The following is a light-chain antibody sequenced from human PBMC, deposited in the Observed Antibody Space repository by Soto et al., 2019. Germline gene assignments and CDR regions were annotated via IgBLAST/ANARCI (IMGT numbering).Light chain of an antibody. V-gene: IGKV3-15*01. CDR3: QQYSKWTLT. CDR2: VAS. CDR1: QSISSN. Sequence: VMTQSPATLSVSLGERLTLSCRASQSISSNLAWHHYKPDNGPMLLGYVASTRTIGVTPNFSGGGSGTEFTLTISXLQSEDFAVYFCQQYSKWTLTFGQGTKV. J-gene: IGKJ1*01.